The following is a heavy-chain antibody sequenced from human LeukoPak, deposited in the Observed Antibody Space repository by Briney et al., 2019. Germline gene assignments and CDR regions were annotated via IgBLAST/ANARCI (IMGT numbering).Heavy chain of an antibody. J-gene: IGHJ4*02. CDR3: ARDSSASGYFDY. CDR2: ISSSTSYI. CDR1: GFTFSSYS. D-gene: IGHD2-15*01. V-gene: IGHV3-21*01. Sequence: PGGSLRLSCAASGFTFSSYSMNWVRQAPGKGLEWVSSISSSTSYIYYVASVRGRFTISRDNAKSSLYLQMNSLTAEDTAEYYCARDSSASGYFDYWGQGTVVIVSS.